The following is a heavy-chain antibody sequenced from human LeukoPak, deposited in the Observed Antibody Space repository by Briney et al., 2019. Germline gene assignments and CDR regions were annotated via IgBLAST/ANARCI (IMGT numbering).Heavy chain of an antibody. CDR1: GYTFTSYY. D-gene: IGHD6-13*01. Sequence: ASVKVSCKASGYTFTSYYMHWVRQAPGQGLEWMGIINPSGGSTSYAQKFQSRVTMTRDTSTSTVYMELSSLRSEDTAVYYCASIAAAGNFDYWGQGTLVTVSS. CDR2: INPSGGST. V-gene: IGHV1-46*01. CDR3: ASIAAAGNFDY. J-gene: IGHJ4*02.